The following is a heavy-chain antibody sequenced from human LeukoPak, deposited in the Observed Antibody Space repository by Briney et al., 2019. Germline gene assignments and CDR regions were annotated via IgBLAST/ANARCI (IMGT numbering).Heavy chain of an antibody. CDR3: ARYDYSYYWAFDN. V-gene: IGHV4-59*08. D-gene: IGHD4-11*01. J-gene: IGHJ4*02. Sequence: SETLSLTCTVSGGSITSYYWSWIRQPPGEGLEWIGYNYYNQNINYNPSLKSRVTISVDTSKNQFSLKLRYVTAADTAVYYCARYDYSYYWAFDNWGQGTLVTVSS. CDR1: GGSITSYY. CDR2: NYYNQNI.